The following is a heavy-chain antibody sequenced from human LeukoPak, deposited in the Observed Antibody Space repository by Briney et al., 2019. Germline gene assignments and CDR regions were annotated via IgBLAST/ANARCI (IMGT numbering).Heavy chain of an antibody. CDR1: GGTFSSYA. J-gene: IGHJ6*03. Sequence: SVKVSCKASGGTFSSYAISWVRQAPGQGLEWMGGIIPIFGTANYAQKFQGRVTITADKSTSTAYMELSGLRSEDTAVYYCASLNSGGYPTLYYYYYMDVWGKGTTVTVSS. CDR2: IIPIFGTA. V-gene: IGHV1-69*06. CDR3: ASLNSGGYPTLYYYYYMDV. D-gene: IGHD1-26*01.